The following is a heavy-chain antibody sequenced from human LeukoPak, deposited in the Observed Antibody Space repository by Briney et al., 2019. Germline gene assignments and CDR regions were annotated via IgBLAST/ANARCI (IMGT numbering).Heavy chain of an antibody. J-gene: IGHJ5*02. CDR3: ASGYDILTGYYSSWFDP. Sequence: MTSETLSLTCAVSSGSMSSSNWWSWVRQPPGKGLEWIGEIYHSGSTNYNPSLKSRVTISVDKSKNQFSLKLSSVTAADTAVYYCASGYDILTGYYSSWFDPWGQGALVTVSS. V-gene: IGHV4-4*02. D-gene: IGHD3-9*01. CDR2: IYHSGST. CDR1: SGSMSSSNW.